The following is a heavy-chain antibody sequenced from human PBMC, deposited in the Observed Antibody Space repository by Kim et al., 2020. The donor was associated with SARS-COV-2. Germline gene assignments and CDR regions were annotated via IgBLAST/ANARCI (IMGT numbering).Heavy chain of an antibody. D-gene: IGHD3-22*01. CDR1: GYTVTYSY. Sequence: GGSLRLSCAASGYTVTYSYMGWVRQAPGKGLEWVSVIYSGGNTIYADSVKGRLIISRDHSKNTLYLQMNSLRAEDTAVYYCATVVFYYDAGYFQNWGQGTLVIVSS. CDR3: ATVVFYYDAGYFQN. V-gene: IGHV3-66*01. CDR2: IYSGGNT. J-gene: IGHJ1*01.